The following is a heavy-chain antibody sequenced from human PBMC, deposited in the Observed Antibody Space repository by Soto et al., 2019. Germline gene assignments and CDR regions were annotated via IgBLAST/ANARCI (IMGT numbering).Heavy chain of an antibody. V-gene: IGHV4-31*03. CDR1: GGSISSGGYY. J-gene: IGHJ1*01. CDR2: IYYSGST. D-gene: IGHD6-19*01. CDR3: ARNSGWYSGDGEYFQH. Sequence: QVQLQESGPGLVKPSQTLSLTCTVSGGSISSGGYYWSWIRQHPGKGLEWIGYIYYSGSTYYNPSLKSRVTISVDTSKNQFSLKLSSVTAADTAVYYCARNSGWYSGDGEYFQHWGQSTLVTVSS.